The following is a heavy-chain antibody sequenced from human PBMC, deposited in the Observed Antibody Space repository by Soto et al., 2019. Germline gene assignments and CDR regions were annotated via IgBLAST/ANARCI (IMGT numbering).Heavy chain of an antibody. V-gene: IGHV1-69*13. CDR1: GVTFSGYA. D-gene: IGHD3-22*01. CDR2: IIPIFGTA. CDR3: ARGNWDSSGYYFDY. Sequence: GXSVKVSCKASGVTFSGYASSLVRQAPGQGLEWMGGIIPIFGTANYAQKFQGRVTITADESTSTAYMELSSLRSEDTAVYYCARGNWDSSGYYFDYWGQGTLVTVSS. J-gene: IGHJ4*02.